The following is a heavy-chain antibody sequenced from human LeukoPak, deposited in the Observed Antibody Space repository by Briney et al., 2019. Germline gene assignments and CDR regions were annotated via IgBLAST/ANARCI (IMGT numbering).Heavy chain of an antibody. J-gene: IGHJ4*02. CDR2: IYYSGST. V-gene: IGHV4-59*11. Sequence: PSETLSLIYTFSGDLISRLYWRCIRQPPGKGLEWHGYIYYSGSTNYNPSLKSRVTISVDTSKKQFSLKLSSVTAADTAVYYCARGGPGWLQLTYFDYWGQGTLVTVSS. D-gene: IGHD5-24*01. CDR1: GDLISRLY. CDR3: ARGGPGWLQLTYFDY.